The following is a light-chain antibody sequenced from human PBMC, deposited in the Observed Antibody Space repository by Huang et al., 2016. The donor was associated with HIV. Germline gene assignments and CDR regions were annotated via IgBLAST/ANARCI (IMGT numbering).Light chain of an antibody. CDR1: QTVADNY. Sequence: EIVLTQSPATLSLSPGQKATLSCRASQTVADNYLAWYQQKPGQAPRLLVYGASNRVNDIPARFSGSESGTDFTLSISRLEPEDFALYFCQQYASSFFTFGRGTNLEI. CDR3: QQYASSFFT. V-gene: IGKV3-20*01. J-gene: IGKJ2*01. CDR2: GAS.